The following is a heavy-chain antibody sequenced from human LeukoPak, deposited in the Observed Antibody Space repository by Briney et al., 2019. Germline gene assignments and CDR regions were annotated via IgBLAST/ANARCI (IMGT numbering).Heavy chain of an antibody. CDR1: GGSISSYY. J-gene: IGHJ6*02. CDR3: VRDRELSTVGLPYGMDV. V-gene: IGHV4-59*01. Sequence: PSETLSLTCTVSGGSISSYYWSWIRQPPGKGLEWIGYIYYSGSTNYNPSLKSRVTISVDTSKNQFSLKLSSVTAADTAVYYCVRDRELSTVGLPYGMDVWGQGTTVTVSS. CDR2: IYYSGST. D-gene: IGHD4-23*01.